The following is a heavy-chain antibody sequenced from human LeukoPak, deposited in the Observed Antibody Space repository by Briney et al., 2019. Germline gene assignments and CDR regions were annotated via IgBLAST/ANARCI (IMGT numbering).Heavy chain of an antibody. CDR3: ARNFASESYKGGYFDY. CDR2: IGGSGSII. D-gene: IGHD3-10*01. CDR1: GFTFSSYE. J-gene: IGHJ4*02. Sequence: PGGSLRLSCAASGFTFSSYEMNWVRRAPGKGLEWVSYIGGSGSIIYYADSVKGRFTISRDNAKNSLNLQMNSLSADDTALYYCARNFASESYKGGYFDYWGQGTLVTVTS. V-gene: IGHV3-48*03.